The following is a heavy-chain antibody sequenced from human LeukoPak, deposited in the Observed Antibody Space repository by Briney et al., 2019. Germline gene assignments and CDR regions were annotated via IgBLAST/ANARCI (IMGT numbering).Heavy chain of an antibody. Sequence: SVKVSCKASGGTFSSYAISWVRQAPGQGLEWMGGIIPIFGTANYAQKFQGRVTITADESTSTAYMELSSLRSEDTAVYYCARDITMVRGDYFDYWGQGTLVTVSS. D-gene: IGHD3-10*01. J-gene: IGHJ4*02. V-gene: IGHV1-69*13. CDR2: IIPIFGTA. CDR3: ARDITMVRGDYFDY. CDR1: GGTFSSYA.